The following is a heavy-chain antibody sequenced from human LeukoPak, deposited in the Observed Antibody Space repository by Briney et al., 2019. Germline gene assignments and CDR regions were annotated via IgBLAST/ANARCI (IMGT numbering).Heavy chain of an antibody. CDR3: WGGGWKKPFDY. V-gene: IGHV1-18*01. J-gene: IGHJ4*02. CDR1: GYTFTSYG. CDR2: ISAYNGNT. Sequence: ASVKVSCKASGYTFTSYGISWVRQAPGQGLEWMGWISAYNGNTNYAQKLQGRVTITADESTSTAYMELSSLRSEDTAVYYCWGGGWKKPFDYWGQGTLVTVSS. D-gene: IGHD2-21*01.